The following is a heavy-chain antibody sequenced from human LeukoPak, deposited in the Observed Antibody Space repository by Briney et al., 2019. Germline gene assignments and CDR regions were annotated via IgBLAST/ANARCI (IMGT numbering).Heavy chain of an antibody. CDR1: GFTFSSYS. CDR2: SSSSSSSI. V-gene: IGHV3-21*06. CDR3: ARDLLEAPSFLEWLPQYYFDY. D-gene: IGHD3-3*01. Sequence: PGGSLRLSCAVSGFTFSSYSMNWVRQAPGKGLEWVSSSSSSSSSIYYADSVKGRFSISRDNAKNSLYPQMNSLRAEDTAVYYCARDLLEAPSFLEWLPQYYFDYWGQGALVTVSS. J-gene: IGHJ4*02.